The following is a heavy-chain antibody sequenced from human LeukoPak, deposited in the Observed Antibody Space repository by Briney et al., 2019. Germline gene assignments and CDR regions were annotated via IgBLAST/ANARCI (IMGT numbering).Heavy chain of an antibody. CDR3: ARHASNTYAPFDY. V-gene: IGHV5-51*01. CDR1: GSSFTSYW. J-gene: IGHJ4*02. Sequence: GASLQISCKGSGSSFTSYWIGWVRQLPGKGLDWMGIIYPGDSDTRYSPSFQGQVTISADKSIDTAYLQWSSLKASDTAMYYCARHASNTYAPFDYWGQGALVTVSS. D-gene: IGHD2-2*02. CDR2: IYPGDSDT.